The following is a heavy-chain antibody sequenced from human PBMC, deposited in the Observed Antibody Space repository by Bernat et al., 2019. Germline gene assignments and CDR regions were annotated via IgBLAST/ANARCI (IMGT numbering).Heavy chain of an antibody. CDR1: GFTFSGHG. CDR2: ISSDGYNR. J-gene: IGHJ4*02. V-gene: IGHV3-30*03. Sequence: QVQLVESGGGVVQPGRSLRLSCIVSGFTFSGHGMHWVRQAPGKGLEWVASISSDGYNRHFTDSVKGRFTISRDNSKNTLYLQMNSLRAEDTAVYYWAIKDNFDYWGQGTLVTVFS. CDR3: AIKDNFDY.